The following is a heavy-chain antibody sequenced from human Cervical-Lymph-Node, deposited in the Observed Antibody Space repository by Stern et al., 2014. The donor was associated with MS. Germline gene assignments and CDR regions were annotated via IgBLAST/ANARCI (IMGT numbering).Heavy chain of an antibody. V-gene: IGHV3-21*01. CDR1: GSTFSSYS. J-gene: IGHJ6*02. CDR3: ARGIASHPGFYYGLDV. D-gene: IGHD6-6*01. Sequence: EVQLEESGGGLVKPGGSLRLSCAASGSTFSSYSMNWVRQAPGKGLEWVSSIAGTGTSIYYGDSVKGRFTVSRDNAKNSLFLQMNSLRAEDTAVYYCARGIASHPGFYYGLDVWGQGTTVTVSS. CDR2: IAGTGTSI.